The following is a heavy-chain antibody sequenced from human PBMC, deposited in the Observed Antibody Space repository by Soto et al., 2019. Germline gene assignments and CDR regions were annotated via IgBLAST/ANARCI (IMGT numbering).Heavy chain of an antibody. Sequence: SQTLSLTCAISGDSVSSNSAAWNWIRQSPSRGLEWLGRTYYRSKWYNDYAVSVKSRITINPDTSKNQFSLQLNSVTPEDTAVYYCARVLRLRFLEWLPHDAFDIWGQGTMVT. V-gene: IGHV6-1*01. CDR3: ARVLRLRFLEWLPHDAFDI. CDR2: TYYRSKWYN. D-gene: IGHD3-3*01. CDR1: GDSVSSNSAA. J-gene: IGHJ3*02.